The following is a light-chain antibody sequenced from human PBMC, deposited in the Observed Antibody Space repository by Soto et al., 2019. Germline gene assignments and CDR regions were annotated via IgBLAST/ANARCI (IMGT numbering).Light chain of an antibody. Sequence: QSALTQPRSVSGSPGQSVTISCTGNSSDVGGYHYVSWYQHHPGKAPKLVIYDVTKRPSGVPHRFSGSKSDNTASLTISGLQAEDEADYYCCSYAGSYIYVFGTGTKVTVL. CDR3: CSYAGSYIYV. CDR1: SSDVGGYHY. CDR2: DVT. J-gene: IGLJ1*01. V-gene: IGLV2-11*01.